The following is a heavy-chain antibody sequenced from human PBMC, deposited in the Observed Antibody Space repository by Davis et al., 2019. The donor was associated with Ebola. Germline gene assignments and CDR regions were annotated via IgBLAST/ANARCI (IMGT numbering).Heavy chain of an antibody. J-gene: IGHJ4*02. D-gene: IGHD6-13*01. CDR1: GYSFTSYW. Sequence: KVSCKGSGYSFTSYWIGWVRQMPGKGLEWMGIIYPGDSDTRYSPSFQGQVTISADKSISTAYLQWNSLKASDSAMYYCARQEALYGSIDNWGQGTLVTVSS. CDR3: ARQEALYGSIDN. CDR2: IYPGDSDT. V-gene: IGHV5-51*01.